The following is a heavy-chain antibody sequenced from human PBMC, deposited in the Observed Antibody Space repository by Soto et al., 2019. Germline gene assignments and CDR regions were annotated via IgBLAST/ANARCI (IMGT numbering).Heavy chain of an antibody. CDR1: GGSISSYY. V-gene: IGHV4-59*01. D-gene: IGHD5-12*01. CDR2: IYYSGST. J-gene: IGHJ4*02. CDR3: ARGPYSGYDGNFDY. Sequence: PSETLSLTCTVSGGSISSYYWSWIRQPPGKGLEWIGYIYYSGSTNYNPSLKSRVTISVDTSKNQFSLKLSSVTAADTAVYYCARGPYSGYDGNFDYWGQGTLVTVSS.